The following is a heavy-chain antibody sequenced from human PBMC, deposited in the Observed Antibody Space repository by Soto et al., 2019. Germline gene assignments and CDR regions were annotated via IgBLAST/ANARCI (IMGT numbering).Heavy chain of an antibody. Sequence: GGSLRLSCAASGFTFSSYSMNWVRQAPGKGLEWVSYISSSSSTIYYADSVKGRFTISRDNAKNSLYLQMNSLRDEDTAVYYCAGGPGYSSGWGYYYYYYGMDVWGQGTTVTVSS. CDR2: ISSSSSTI. V-gene: IGHV3-48*02. CDR3: AGGPGYSSGWGYYYYYYGMDV. CDR1: GFTFSSYS. D-gene: IGHD6-19*01. J-gene: IGHJ6*02.